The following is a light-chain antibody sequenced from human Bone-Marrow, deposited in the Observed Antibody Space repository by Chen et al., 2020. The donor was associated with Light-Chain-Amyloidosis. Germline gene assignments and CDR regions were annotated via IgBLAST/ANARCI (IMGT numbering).Light chain of an antibody. V-gene: IGKV3-15*01. J-gene: IGKJ4*01. CDR2: GAS. Sequence: EIVMTQSPATLSVSTGERATLSCRARQSVSSNLAWYQQKPGQASMLLLYGASTRATGIPARFSGIGSGSEFTLNISSLQSEDFAVYYCQQYNNWPRTFGGGTKVEIK. CDR1: QSVSSN. CDR3: QQYNNWPRT.